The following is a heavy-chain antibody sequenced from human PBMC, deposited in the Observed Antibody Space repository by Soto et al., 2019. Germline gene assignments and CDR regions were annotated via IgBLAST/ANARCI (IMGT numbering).Heavy chain of an antibody. CDR3: ARDRVYYYDNSGYYNLDY. D-gene: IGHD3-22*01. CDR2: VSYDGSKQ. Sequence: QVHLVESGGGVVQPGRSLRVSCAASGFTFSNYAMHWVRQAPGKGLEWVAVVSYDGSKQFYADSVEGRFTISRDSSKSTLYLHMDNLRDEDTAVYYCARDRVYYYDNSGYYNLDYWGQGTLVTVSS. J-gene: IGHJ4*02. CDR1: GFTFSNYA. V-gene: IGHV3-30-3*01.